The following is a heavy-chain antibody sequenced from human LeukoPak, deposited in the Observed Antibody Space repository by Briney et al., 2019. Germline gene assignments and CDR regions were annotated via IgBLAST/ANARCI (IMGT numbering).Heavy chain of an antibody. J-gene: IGHJ4*02. CDR1: GGTFSSYA. CDR2: IIPILGIA. V-gene: IGHV1-69*04. D-gene: IGHD6-6*01. Sequence: VASVKVSCKASGGTFSSYAISWVRQAPGQGLEWMGRIIPILGIANYAQKFQGRVTITADKSTSTAYMELSSLRSEDTAVYYCARDLRGQLVGYWGQGTLVTVSS. CDR3: ARDLRGQLVGY.